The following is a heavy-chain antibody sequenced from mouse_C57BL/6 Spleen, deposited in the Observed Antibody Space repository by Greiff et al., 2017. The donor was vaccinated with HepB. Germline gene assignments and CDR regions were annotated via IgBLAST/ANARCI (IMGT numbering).Heavy chain of an antibody. CDR2: IWRGGST. CDR1: GFSLTSYG. J-gene: IGHJ4*01. D-gene: IGHD1-1*01. V-gene: IGHV2-5*01. Sequence: VMLVESGPGLVQPSQSLSITCTVSGFSLTSYGVHWVRQSPGKGLEWLGVIWRGGSTDYNAAFMSRLSITKDNSKSQVFFKMNSLQADDTAIYYCAKNYYGSSYDYYAMDYWGQGTSVTVSS. CDR3: AKNYYGSSYDYYAMDY.